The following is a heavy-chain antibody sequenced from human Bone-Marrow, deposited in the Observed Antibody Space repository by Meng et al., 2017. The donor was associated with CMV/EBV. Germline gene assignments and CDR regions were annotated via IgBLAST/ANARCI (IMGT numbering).Heavy chain of an antibody. Sequence: GGSLRLSCAASGFTFSGSAMHWVRQASGKGLEWVGRIRSKANSYATAYAASVKGRFTISRDDSKNTAYLQMNSLRAEDTAVYYCASPYSSSWSYYYGMDVWGQGTTITVSS. CDR3: ASPYSSSWSYYYGMDV. CDR1: GFTFSGSA. CDR2: IRSKANSYAT. J-gene: IGHJ6*02. D-gene: IGHD6-13*01. V-gene: IGHV3-73*01.